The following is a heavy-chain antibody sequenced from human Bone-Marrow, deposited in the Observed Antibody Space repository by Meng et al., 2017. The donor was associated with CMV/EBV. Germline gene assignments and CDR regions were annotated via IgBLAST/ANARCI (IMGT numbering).Heavy chain of an antibody. CDR3: ATQRLIYGISYGFYFDS. J-gene: IGHJ4*02. D-gene: IGHD5-18*01. Sequence: GESLKISCAVSGFSVSNNYMSWVRQAPGKGLEWVSVIYTGGSTYYADSVKGRFTISRDNSKNTLFLQMNSLRTEDTAVYYCATQRLIYGISYGFYFDSWDQGTLVTVSS. V-gene: IGHV3-66*02. CDR2: IYTGGST. CDR1: GFSVSNNY.